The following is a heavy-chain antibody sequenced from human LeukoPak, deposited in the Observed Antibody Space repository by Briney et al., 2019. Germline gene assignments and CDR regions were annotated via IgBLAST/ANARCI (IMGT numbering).Heavy chain of an antibody. Sequence: SETLSLNCAVYGGSFSGYYWSWIRQPPGKGLEWIGAINHSGSTNYNPSLKSRVTISVDTSKNQFSLKLSSVTAADTAVYYCARAGIAAAGTLHGMDVWGKGTTVTVSS. CDR1: GGSFSGYY. J-gene: IGHJ6*04. D-gene: IGHD6-13*01. V-gene: IGHV4-34*01. CDR2: INHSGST. CDR3: ARAGIAAAGTLHGMDV.